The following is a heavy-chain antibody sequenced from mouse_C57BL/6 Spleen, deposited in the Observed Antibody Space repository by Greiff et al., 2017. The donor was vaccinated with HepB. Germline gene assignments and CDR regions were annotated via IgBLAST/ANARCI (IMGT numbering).Heavy chain of an antibody. CDR2: IYPGDGYT. V-gene: IGHV1-82*01. Sequence: VMLVESGPELVKPGASVKISCKASGYAFSSSWMNWVKQRPGKGLEWIGRIYPGDGYTYYNGKFKGKATLTADKSSTTAYMQLSVLTSEDSAVYFCSREVTTEYYFDDWGQGTTLTVSS. D-gene: IGHD2-2*01. J-gene: IGHJ2*01. CDR3: SREVTTEYYFDD. CDR1: GYAFSSSW.